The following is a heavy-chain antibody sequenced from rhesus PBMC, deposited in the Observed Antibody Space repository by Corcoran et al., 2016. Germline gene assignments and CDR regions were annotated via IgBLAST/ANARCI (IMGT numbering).Heavy chain of an antibody. J-gene: IGHJ6*01. V-gene: IGHV4S12*01. CDR3: ARVGSYQPPYGLDS. CDR1: GGTISSGYYY. D-gene: IGHD3-16*01. Sequence: QVQLQESGPGVVKPSETLSLTCAVSGGTISSGYYYWSWIRQPPGQGLEWIGGIYRNSESTTYTPSLKSRVTISKDTSKNHFSLKLSSVTAADTAVYYCARVGSYQPPYGLDSWGQGVVVTVSS. CDR2: IYRNSEST.